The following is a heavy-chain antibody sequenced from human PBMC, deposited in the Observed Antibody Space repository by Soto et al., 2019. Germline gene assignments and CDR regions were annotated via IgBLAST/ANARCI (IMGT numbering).Heavy chain of an antibody. V-gene: IGHV1-18*04. J-gene: IGHJ4*02. CDR3: ARVDRLWDDSSGYYRYQFDY. D-gene: IGHD3-22*01. CDR2: ISAYNGNT. Sequence: GASVKVSCKASGYTFTSYGISWVRQAPGQGLEWMGWISAYNGNTNYAQKLQGRVTMTTDTSTSTAYMELRSLRSDDTAVYYCARVDRLWDDSSGYYRYQFDYWGQGTLVTVSS. CDR1: GYTFTSYG.